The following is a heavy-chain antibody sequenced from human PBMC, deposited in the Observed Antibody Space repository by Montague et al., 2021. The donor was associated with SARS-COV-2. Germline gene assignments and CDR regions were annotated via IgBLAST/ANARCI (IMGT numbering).Heavy chain of an antibody. J-gene: IGHJ6*02. CDR3: ARGLRIAAAGTGSGYYYGMDV. V-gene: IGHV3-53*04. Sequence: SLRLSCAASGFTVSSNYMSWVRQAPGKGLEWVSVIYSGGSTYYADSVKXRFTISRHNSKNTLYLQMNSLRAEDTAVYYCARGLRIAAAGTGSGYYYGMDVWGQGTTVTVSS. D-gene: IGHD6-13*01. CDR2: IYSGGST. CDR1: GFTVSSNY.